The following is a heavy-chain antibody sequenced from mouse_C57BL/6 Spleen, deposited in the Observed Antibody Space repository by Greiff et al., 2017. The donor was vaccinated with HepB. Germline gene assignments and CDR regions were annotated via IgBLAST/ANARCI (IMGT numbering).Heavy chain of an antibody. J-gene: IGHJ2*01. CDR3: ARGWDYDFDY. Sequence: EVQVVESGGGLVKPGGSLKLSCAASGFTFSDYGMHWVRQAPEQGLEWVAYISSGSSTIYYADTVKGRFTISRDNAKNTLFLQMTSLRSEDTAMYYCARGWDYDFDYWGQGTTLTVSS. CDR2: ISSGSSTI. V-gene: IGHV5-17*01. D-gene: IGHD2-4*01. CDR1: GFTFSDYG.